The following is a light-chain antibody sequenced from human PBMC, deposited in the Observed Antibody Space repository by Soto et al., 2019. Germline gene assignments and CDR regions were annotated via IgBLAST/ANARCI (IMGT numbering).Light chain of an antibody. Sequence: QSVLTQPPSASGCPGQSVTISCTGTSSDVGGYNYVSWYQQHPGKVPKLMIYEVTKRPSGVPDRFSGSKSGDTASLTVSGLQAEDEADYYCSSYAGSNNYVFGTGTK. J-gene: IGLJ1*01. CDR3: SSYAGSNNYV. V-gene: IGLV2-8*01. CDR2: EVT. CDR1: SSDVGGYNY.